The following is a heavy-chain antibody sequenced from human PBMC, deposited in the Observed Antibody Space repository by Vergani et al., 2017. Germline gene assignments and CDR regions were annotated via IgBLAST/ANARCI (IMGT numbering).Heavy chain of an antibody. CDR1: GFTFSSYS. CDR2: ISSSSSYI. Sequence: EVQLVESGGGLVKPGGSLRLSCAASGFTFSSYSMNWVRQAPGKGLEWVSSISSSSSYIYYADSVKGRFTISRDNAKNSLYLQMNSLRAEDTAVYYCARFVGVGIIGYYYYGMDVWGRGTTVTVSS. D-gene: IGHD3-3*01. V-gene: IGHV3-21*01. CDR3: ARFVGVGIIGYYYYGMDV. J-gene: IGHJ6*02.